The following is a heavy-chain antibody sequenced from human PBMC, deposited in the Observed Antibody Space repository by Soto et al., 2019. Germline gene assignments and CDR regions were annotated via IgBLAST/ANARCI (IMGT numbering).Heavy chain of an antibody. Sequence: GGSLRLSCAASGFTFSSFGMHWVRQAPGKGLALVSLIWYDGSKKSYGDSVKGRFTISRDNSRNTVYLQMNSLRADDTAVYYCARDASYYGLWSGYYPSRNGMDVWGQGTTVTVSS. CDR3: ARDASYYGLWSGYYPSRNGMDV. CDR1: GFTFSSFG. D-gene: IGHD3-3*01. V-gene: IGHV3-33*01. CDR2: IWYDGSKK. J-gene: IGHJ6*02.